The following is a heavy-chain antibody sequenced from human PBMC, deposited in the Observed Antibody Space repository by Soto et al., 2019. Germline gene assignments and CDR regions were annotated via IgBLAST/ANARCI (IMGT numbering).Heavy chain of an antibody. CDR3: TTSTTVTTGTGY. CDR2: IKSKTDGGTR. J-gene: IGHJ4*02. D-gene: IGHD4-17*01. CDR1: GFTFSNAW. Sequence: EVQLVESGGGLVKPGGSLRLSCAASGFTFSNAWMSWVRQAPGKGLEWVGRIKSKTDGGTRDYAAPVKGRFTISRDDSNNTLYLQMNSLKTEDTAVYYCTTSTTVTTGTGYWGQGTLVTVSS. V-gene: IGHV3-15*01.